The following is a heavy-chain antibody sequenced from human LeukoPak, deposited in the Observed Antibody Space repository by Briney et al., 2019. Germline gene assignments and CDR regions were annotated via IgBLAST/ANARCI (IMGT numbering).Heavy chain of an antibody. CDR3: AREIANWFDP. Sequence: SETLSLTCTVSGGSISSGGYYWSWIRQHPGEGLEWIGYIYYSGSTYYNPSLKSRVTISVDTSKNQFSLKLSSVTAADTAVYYCAREIANWFDPWGQGTLVTVSS. CDR1: GGSISSGGYY. V-gene: IGHV4-31*03. J-gene: IGHJ5*02. CDR2: IYYSGST.